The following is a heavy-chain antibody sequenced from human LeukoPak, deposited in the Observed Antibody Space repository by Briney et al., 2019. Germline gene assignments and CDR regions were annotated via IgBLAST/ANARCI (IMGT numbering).Heavy chain of an antibody. Sequence: SETLSLTCTVSGGSISSGDYYWSWIRQPPGKGLEWIGYIYYSGSTYYNPTLKSRVTISVDTSKNQFSLKLSSVTAADTAVYYCARVRPSSSWYGDFDYWGQGTLVTVSS. V-gene: IGHV4-30-4*01. J-gene: IGHJ4*02. CDR3: ARVRPSSSWYGDFDY. D-gene: IGHD6-13*01. CDR1: GGSISSGDYY. CDR2: IYYSGST.